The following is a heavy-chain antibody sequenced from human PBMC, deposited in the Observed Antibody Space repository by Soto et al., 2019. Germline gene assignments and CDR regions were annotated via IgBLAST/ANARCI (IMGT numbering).Heavy chain of an antibody. CDR3: ARRLFGSGWTLDS. V-gene: IGHV4-59*01. CDR1: GASITTYY. J-gene: IGHJ4*02. Sequence: WVTLSLTCDVSGASITTYYWSWIRQAPGKRLEWIVNVYHTGSTDYNSSLKSRVTISVDTSKNQFSLNMNSVTAADTAVYYCARRLFGSGWTLDSWGQGALVTVS. D-gene: IGHD6-19*01. CDR2: VYHTGST.